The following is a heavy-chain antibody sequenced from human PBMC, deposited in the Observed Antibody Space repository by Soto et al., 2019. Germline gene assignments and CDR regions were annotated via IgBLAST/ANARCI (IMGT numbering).Heavy chain of an antibody. CDR2: INHSGST. V-gene: IGHV4-34*01. D-gene: IGHD2-2*01. CDR1: GGSFSGYY. J-gene: IGHJ6*03. Sequence: SETLSLTCAVYGGSFSGYYWSWIRQPPGKGLEWIGEINHSGSTNYNPSLKSRVTISVDTSKNQFSLKLSSVTAADTAVYYCARKNGYQLPNYYYYMDVWGKGTTVTVSS. CDR3: ARKNGYQLPNYYYYMDV.